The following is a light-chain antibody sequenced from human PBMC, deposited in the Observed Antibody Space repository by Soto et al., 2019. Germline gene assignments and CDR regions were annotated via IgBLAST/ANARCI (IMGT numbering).Light chain of an antibody. CDR3: QQYGDSPVT. V-gene: IGKV3-20*01. Sequence: PGARATLSCSASQSVSGYFAWYQQKPGQAPRLLISDASDRATGIPDRFSGSGSGTDFTLTISILVPEDFAVYYCQQYGDSPVTFGQGTKVDI. J-gene: IGKJ1*01. CDR1: QSVSGY. CDR2: DAS.